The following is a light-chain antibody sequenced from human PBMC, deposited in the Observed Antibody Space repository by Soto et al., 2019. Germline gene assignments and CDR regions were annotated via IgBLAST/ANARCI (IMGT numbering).Light chain of an antibody. CDR1: ISNIGAGYD. Sequence: QSALTQPPSVSGAPGQRVTISRTGSISNIGAGYDVHWYQQLPGTVPKVLIYGNSNRPSGVPDRFSGSKSGTSASLAITGLQAEDEADYYCQSYDISLSGFHVFGTGTKVTVL. CDR3: QSYDISLSGFHV. J-gene: IGLJ1*01. V-gene: IGLV1-40*01. CDR2: GNS.